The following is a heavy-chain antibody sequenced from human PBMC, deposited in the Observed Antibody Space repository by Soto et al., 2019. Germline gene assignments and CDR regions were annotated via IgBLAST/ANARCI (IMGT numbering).Heavy chain of an antibody. V-gene: IGHV1-18*01. CDR1: GYTFTSYG. Sequence: QVQLVQSGAEVKKPGASVKVSCKASGYTFTSYGISWVRQAPGQGLEWMGWISAYNGNTNYAQKLQGRVTMTTDTTTSRAYMVSRSMRSDDTAVYYCVVAADPYYLDYWGQGTLVTVSS. J-gene: IGHJ4*02. CDR2: ISAYNGNT. D-gene: IGHD2-15*01. CDR3: VVAADPYYLDY.